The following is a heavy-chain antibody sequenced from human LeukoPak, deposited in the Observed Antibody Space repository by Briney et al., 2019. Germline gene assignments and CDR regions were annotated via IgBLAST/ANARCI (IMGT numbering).Heavy chain of an antibody. CDR2: INHSGST. J-gene: IGHJ5*02. V-gene: IGHV4-34*01. CDR3: ARLVATSRFDP. Sequence: SETLSLTCAVYGGSFSGYYWSWIRQPPGKGLEWIGEINHSGSTNYNPSLKSRVTISVDTSKNQFSLKLSSVTAADTAVYYCARLVATSRFDPWGQGTLVTVSS. CDR1: GGSFSGYY. D-gene: IGHD5-12*01.